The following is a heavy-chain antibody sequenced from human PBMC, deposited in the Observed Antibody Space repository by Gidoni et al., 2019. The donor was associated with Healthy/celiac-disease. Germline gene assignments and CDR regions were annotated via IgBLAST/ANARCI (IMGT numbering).Heavy chain of an antibody. Sequence: EVQLVESGGGLIQPGGSLRLSCAASGFTVSSNYMSWVRQAPGKGLEWVSVIYSGGSTYYADSVKGRFTISRDNSKNTLYLQMNSLRAEDTAVYYCARFSGRRGYYYYYGMDVWGQGTTVTVSS. CDR1: GFTVSSNY. J-gene: IGHJ6*02. CDR3: ARFSGRRGYYYYYGMDV. V-gene: IGHV3-53*01. CDR2: IYSGGST. D-gene: IGHD1-26*01.